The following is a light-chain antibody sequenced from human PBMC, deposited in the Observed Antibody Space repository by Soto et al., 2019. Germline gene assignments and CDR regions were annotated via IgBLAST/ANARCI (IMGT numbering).Light chain of an antibody. J-gene: IGKJ1*01. Sequence: IVLTQSPDTLSLSPGERATLSCRASQSVRAYLAWYQQKPGQAPRLLIYDASNRATGIPARFSGRGSGTDFTLTISSLEPEDFAVYYCQQYVSSPWAFGQGTKVEI. CDR2: DAS. CDR3: QQYVSSPWA. V-gene: IGKV3-11*01. CDR1: QSVRAY.